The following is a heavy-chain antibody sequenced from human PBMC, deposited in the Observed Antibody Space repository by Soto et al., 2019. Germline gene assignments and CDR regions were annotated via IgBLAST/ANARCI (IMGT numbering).Heavy chain of an antibody. V-gene: IGHV1-69*12. J-gene: IGHJ2*01. D-gene: IGHD6-19*01. Sequence: QVQLVQSGTEVKKPGSSVKVSCKASGGTFSRYAINWVRQAPGQGLEWMGWITPIFGTPNDAQKFQGRVTINADGSTKTAYMELRRLRSEATAVYYCAQTLGLSVSGPGRFDLWGRGTLVTVTS. CDR1: GGTFSRYA. CDR3: AQTLGLSVSGPGRFDL. CDR2: ITPIFGTP.